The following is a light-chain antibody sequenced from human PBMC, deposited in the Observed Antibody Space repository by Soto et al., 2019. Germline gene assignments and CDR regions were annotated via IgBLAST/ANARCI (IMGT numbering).Light chain of an antibody. J-gene: IGKJ4*01. CDR2: GAS. V-gene: IGKV3-15*01. CDR3: QQYNNWPPLT. Sequence: EIVMTQSPATLSVSPGERATLSCRASQSVSSNLAWYQQKPGQAPRLLIYGASSRATGIPARFSGSGSGTEFTLNISILQSEDFAVYYCQQYNNWPPLTFGGGTQVEIK. CDR1: QSVSSN.